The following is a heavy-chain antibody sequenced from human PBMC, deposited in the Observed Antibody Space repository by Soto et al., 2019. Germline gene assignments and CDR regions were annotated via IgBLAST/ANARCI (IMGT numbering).Heavy chain of an antibody. J-gene: IGHJ3*02. CDR1: GYTFTGYY. V-gene: IGHV1-2*04. D-gene: IGHD6-6*01. CDR3: ARDLGSIAARDAFDI. Sequence: ASVKVSCKASGYTFTGYYMHWVRQAPGQGLEWMGWINPNSGGTNYAQKFQGWVTMTRDTSISTAYMELSRLRSDDTAVYYCARDLGSIAARDAFDIWGQGTMVTVSS. CDR2: INPNSGGT.